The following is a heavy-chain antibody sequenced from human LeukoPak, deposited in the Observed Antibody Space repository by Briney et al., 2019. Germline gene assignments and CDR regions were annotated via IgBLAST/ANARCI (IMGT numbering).Heavy chain of an antibody. D-gene: IGHD1-26*01. Sequence: GGSLRLSCAASGFTFSSYSMNWVRQAPGKGLEWVSSISSSSSYIYYADSVKGRITISRDNAKNSLYLQMNSLRAEDTAVYYCARDSGSPIFDYWGQGTLVTVSS. J-gene: IGHJ4*02. CDR2: ISSSSSYI. V-gene: IGHV3-21*01. CDR1: GFTFSSYS. CDR3: ARDSGSPIFDY.